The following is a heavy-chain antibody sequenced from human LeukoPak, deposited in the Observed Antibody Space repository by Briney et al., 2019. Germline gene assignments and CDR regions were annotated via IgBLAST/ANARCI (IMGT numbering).Heavy chain of an antibody. D-gene: IGHD3-10*01. CDR2: IYYSGST. CDR1: GGSISSSSYY. J-gene: IGHJ4*02. Sequence: SETLSLTCTVSGGSISSSSYYWGWIRQPPGKGLEWIGSIYYSGSTYYNPSLKSRVTISVDTSKNQFSLKLSSVTAADTAVYYCARGLGWVFGSGTYIEFDYWGQGTLVTVSS. CDR3: ARGLGWVFGSGTYIEFDY. V-gene: IGHV4-39*01.